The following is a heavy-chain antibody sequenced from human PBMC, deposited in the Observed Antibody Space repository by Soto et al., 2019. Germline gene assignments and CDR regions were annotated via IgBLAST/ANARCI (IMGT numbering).Heavy chain of an antibody. D-gene: IGHD3-9*01. V-gene: IGHV3-7*01. CDR1: GFTFSSYW. J-gene: IGHJ5*02. CDR2: IKQDGSEK. CDR3: ARDRYDILTGPDGVGWFDP. Sequence: GGSLRLSCAASGFTFSSYWMSWVRQAPGKGLEWVANIKQDGSEKYYVDSVKGRFTISRDNAKNSLYLQMNSLRAEDTAVYYCARDRYDILTGPDGVGWFDPWGQGTLVTVSS.